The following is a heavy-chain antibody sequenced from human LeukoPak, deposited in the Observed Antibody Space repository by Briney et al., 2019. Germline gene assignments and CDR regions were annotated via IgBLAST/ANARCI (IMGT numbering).Heavy chain of an antibody. CDR1: GGSISSYY. D-gene: IGHD3-22*01. CDR3: AKGGWSLDY. Sequence: SETLSLTCTVSGGSISSYYWSWIRQPPGKGLEWIGYIYYSGSTNYNPSLESRVTISVDTSKNQFSLTLSSVTAADTALYFCAKGGWSLDYWGQGTLVTVSS. V-gene: IGHV4-59*01. CDR2: IYYSGST. J-gene: IGHJ4*02.